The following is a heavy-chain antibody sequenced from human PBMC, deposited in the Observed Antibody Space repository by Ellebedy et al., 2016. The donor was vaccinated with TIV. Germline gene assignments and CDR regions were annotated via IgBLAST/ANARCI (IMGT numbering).Heavy chain of an antibody. Sequence: ASVKVSCXASGYNFNGYIIHWVRQAPGRGLEWMGWIDPNDGDTHYAQNFQGWVTLTRDTSLSTVYLELTRLKPDDTAVYFCARDNGEVPAGNGNWFDPWGQGTLVTVSS. CDR3: ARDNGEVPAGNGNWFDP. CDR2: IDPNDGDT. D-gene: IGHD6-19*01. CDR1: GYNFNGYI. V-gene: IGHV1-2*04. J-gene: IGHJ5*02.